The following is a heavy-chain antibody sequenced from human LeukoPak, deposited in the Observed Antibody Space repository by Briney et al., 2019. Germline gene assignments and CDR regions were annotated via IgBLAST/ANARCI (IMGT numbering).Heavy chain of an antibody. Sequence: SETLSLTCTVSGGSISSSSYYWSWIRQPPGKGLEWIGYIYYSGSTNYNPSLKSRVTISVDTSKNQFSLKLSSVTAADTAVYYCARGYCSGGSCYPIDYWGQGTLVTVSS. D-gene: IGHD2-15*01. CDR1: GGSISSSSYY. CDR2: IYYSGST. V-gene: IGHV4-61*05. J-gene: IGHJ4*02. CDR3: ARGYCSGGSCYPIDY.